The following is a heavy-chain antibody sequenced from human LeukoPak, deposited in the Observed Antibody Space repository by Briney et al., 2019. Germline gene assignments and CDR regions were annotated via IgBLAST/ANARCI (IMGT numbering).Heavy chain of an antibody. CDR2: ISGGGSTI. V-gene: IGHV3-11*01. D-gene: IGHD2-15*01. CDR1: GFTFSDYY. CDR3: ARLHVKFYCSGGSCYPGH. J-gene: IGHJ4*02. Sequence: SGGSLRLSCAASGFTFSDYYMSWIRQAPGKGLEWISYISGGGSTIYYADSVKGRFTISRDNAKNSLYLQMNSLRAEDTAVYYCARLHVKFYCSGGSCYPGHWGQGTLVTVSS.